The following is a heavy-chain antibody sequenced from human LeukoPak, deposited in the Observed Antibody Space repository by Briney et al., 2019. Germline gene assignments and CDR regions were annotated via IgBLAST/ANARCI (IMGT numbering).Heavy chain of an antibody. J-gene: IGHJ4*02. CDR2: IYYSGST. V-gene: IGHV4-39*02. Sequence: SETLSLTCTVSGGSISSSSYYWGWIRQPPGKGLEWIGSIYYSGSTYYNPSLKSRVTISVDTSKNQFSLKLSSVTAADTAVYYCAREHGYSSSWTQLDYWGQGTLVTVSS. CDR3: AREHGYSSSWTQLDY. CDR1: GGSISSSSYY. D-gene: IGHD6-13*01.